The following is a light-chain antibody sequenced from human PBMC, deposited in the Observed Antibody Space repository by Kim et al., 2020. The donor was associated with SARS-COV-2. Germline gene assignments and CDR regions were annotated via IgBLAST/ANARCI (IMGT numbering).Light chain of an antibody. CDR2: GAS. CDR3: QQYVT. Sequence: EIVLTQSPGTLSLSPGERATLSCRASQSVSSSYLAWYQQKPGQAPRLLIYGASSRATGIPDRFSGSGSGTDFTLTISRLEPEDFAVYYCQQYVTFDQGTKVDIK. J-gene: IGKJ1*01. CDR1: QSVSSSY. V-gene: IGKV3-20*01.